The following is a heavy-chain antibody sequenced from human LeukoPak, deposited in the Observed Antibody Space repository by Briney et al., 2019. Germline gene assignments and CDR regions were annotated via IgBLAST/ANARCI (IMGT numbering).Heavy chain of an antibody. D-gene: IGHD1-26*01. CDR1: GFTFSRYW. V-gene: IGHV3-7*01. CDR2: INQDGSEK. J-gene: IGHJ4*02. CDR3: ARIDTAWVDY. Sequence: GGSLRLSCATSGFTFSRYWMSWVRQAPGKGLECVASINQDGSEKYYVDAVKGRLTISRDNARRSLYLQINSLRAEDTAVYYCARIDTAWVDYWRQGTVVTVSS.